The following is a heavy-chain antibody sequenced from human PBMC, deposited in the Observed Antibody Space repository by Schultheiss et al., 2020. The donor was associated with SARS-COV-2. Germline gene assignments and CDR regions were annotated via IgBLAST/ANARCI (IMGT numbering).Heavy chain of an antibody. CDR2: IGWNGGNI. CDR3: AKDQDERALYYFYGLDV. J-gene: IGHJ6*02. V-gene: IGHV3-9*01. Sequence: GGSLRLSCAASGFTFSDYAMHWVRQAPGKGLEWVAGIGWNGGNIGYADSVKGRFTISRDNAKKSLYLQMTSLRPEDTALYYCAKDQDERALYYFYGLDVWGQGTTVTVSS. D-gene: IGHD2-15*01. CDR1: GFTFSDYA.